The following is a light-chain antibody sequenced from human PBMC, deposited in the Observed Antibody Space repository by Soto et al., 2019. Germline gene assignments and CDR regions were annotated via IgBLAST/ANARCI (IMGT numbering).Light chain of an antibody. J-gene: IGKJ5*01. CDR1: QTISSW. Sequence: DIQMNQSPSTLFGPVGDRVTITCRASQTISSWLAWYQQKPGKAPKLLIYKASTLKSGVPSRFSGSGSGTDFTLTISRLEPEDFAVYYCQQFRNSVITFGQGTRLEIK. CDR2: KAS. CDR3: QQFRNSVIT. V-gene: IGKV1-5*03.